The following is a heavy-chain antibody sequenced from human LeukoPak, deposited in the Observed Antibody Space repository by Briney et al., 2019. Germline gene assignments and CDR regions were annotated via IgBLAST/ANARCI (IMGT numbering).Heavy chain of an antibody. CDR3: ARESSSSTYNWFDP. J-gene: IGHJ5*02. CDR1: GYSISSDCY. D-gene: IGHD6-6*01. CDR2: VYHTGST. V-gene: IGHV4-38-2*02. Sequence: SETLSLTCIVSGYSISSDCYWGWIRQPPGKGLEWIGSVYHTGSTYCNPSLKSRVTISADTSKNQFSLKLSSVTAADTAVCYCARESSSSTYNWFDPWGQGTLVTVSS.